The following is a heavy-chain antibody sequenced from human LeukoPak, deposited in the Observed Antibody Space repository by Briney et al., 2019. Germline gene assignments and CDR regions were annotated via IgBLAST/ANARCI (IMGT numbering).Heavy chain of an antibody. D-gene: IGHD3-9*01. Sequence: SETLSLTCTVSGGSISSSRYYWGWIRQPPGKGLEWLVSIYYSGSTYYNPSLKGRVTISVDTSKNQFSLKLSTVTAADTAVYYCAREDYDILTGYYSYWGQGTLVTVSS. CDR3: AREDYDILTGYYSY. CDR2: IYYSGST. J-gene: IGHJ4*02. CDR1: GGSISSSRYY. V-gene: IGHV4-39*02.